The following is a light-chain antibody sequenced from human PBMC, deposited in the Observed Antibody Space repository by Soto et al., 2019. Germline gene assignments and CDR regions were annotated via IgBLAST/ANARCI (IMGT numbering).Light chain of an antibody. CDR3: QQRSSWPLT. J-gene: IGKJ4*02. CDR2: GAS. CDR1: QSLSKS. Sequence: EIVLTQSPATLSLSPGESATLSCRASQSLSKSLVWYQPKPGQAPRLLIDGASNRATGIPARFSGSGAGTDFTLTISSLEPEDFAVYFCQQRSSWPLTFGGGTKVDIK. V-gene: IGKV3-11*01.